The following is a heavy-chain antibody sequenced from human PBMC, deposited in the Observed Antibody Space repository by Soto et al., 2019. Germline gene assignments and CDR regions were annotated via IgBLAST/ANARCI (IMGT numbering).Heavy chain of an antibody. Sequence: EVQLLESGGGLVQPGGSLRLSCAASGFTFSSYAIIWVRQAPGKGLEWVSPISGGGDGSYYADSVKGRFTISRDNSKNAASLQLNGLRAEDRAVYDCARKGRGSLATYYSDGGGHYAFDMWGQGTMVTFSS. CDR3: ARKGRGSLATYYSDGGGHYAFDM. D-gene: IGHD2-15*01. CDR1: GFTFSSYA. CDR2: ISGGGDGS. J-gene: IGHJ3*02. V-gene: IGHV3-23*01.